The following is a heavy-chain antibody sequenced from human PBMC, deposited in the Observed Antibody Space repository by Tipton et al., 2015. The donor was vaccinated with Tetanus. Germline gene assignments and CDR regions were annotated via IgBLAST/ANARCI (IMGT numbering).Heavy chain of an antibody. CDR1: GYTFTSYG. CDR3: ARDKTRITMVRGVSYDAFDI. J-gene: IGHJ3*02. Sequence: QLVQSGAEVKKPGASVKVSCKASGYTFTSYGISWVRQAPGQGLEWMGWISAYNGNTNYAQKLQGRVTMTTDTSTSTAYMELRSLRSDDTAVYYCARDKTRITMVRGVSYDAFDIWGQGTMATVSS. D-gene: IGHD3-10*01. CDR2: ISAYNGNT. V-gene: IGHV1-18*01.